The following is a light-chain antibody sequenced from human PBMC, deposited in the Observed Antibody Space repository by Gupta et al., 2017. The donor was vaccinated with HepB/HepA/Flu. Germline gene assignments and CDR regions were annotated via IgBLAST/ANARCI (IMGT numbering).Light chain of an antibody. J-gene: IGKJ2*03. CDR1: QSVSSN. CDR3: QQYNNWPPVS. Sequence: EIVMTQSPATLSVSPGERATLSCRASQSVSSNLAWYQQKPGQAPRLLIYGASTRATGIPARFSGSGSGTEFTLTISSRQSEDFAVYYCQQYNNWPPVSFGQGTKLEIK. V-gene: IGKV3-15*01. CDR2: GAS.